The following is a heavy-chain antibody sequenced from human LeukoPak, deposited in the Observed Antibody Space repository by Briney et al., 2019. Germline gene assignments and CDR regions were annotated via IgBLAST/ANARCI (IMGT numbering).Heavy chain of an antibody. CDR2: IWYDGINK. J-gene: IGHJ4*02. D-gene: IGHD6-13*01. CDR1: GFTFSNYG. Sequence: GRSLRLSCAASGFTFSNYGMYWVRQAPGKGLEWVAVIWYDGINKFHADSVRGRFTISRDNSKNTVSLQMNSLRAEDTAVYYCTRERISGIAAFDYWGQGTLVTVSS. V-gene: IGHV3-33*01. CDR3: TRERISGIAAFDY.